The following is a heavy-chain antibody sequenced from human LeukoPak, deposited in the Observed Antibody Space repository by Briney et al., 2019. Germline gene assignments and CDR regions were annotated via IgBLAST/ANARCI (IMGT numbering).Heavy chain of an antibody. Sequence: GSSVKVSCKASGGTFSSYAISWVRQAPGQGLEWMGGIIPIFGTANYAQKFQGRVTITTGESTSTAYMELSSLRSEDTAVHYCARDGRFGPLLHDAFDIWGQGTMVTVSS. CDR2: IIPIFGTA. CDR3: ARDGRFGPLLHDAFDI. J-gene: IGHJ3*02. CDR1: GGTFSSYA. V-gene: IGHV1-69*05. D-gene: IGHD2-15*01.